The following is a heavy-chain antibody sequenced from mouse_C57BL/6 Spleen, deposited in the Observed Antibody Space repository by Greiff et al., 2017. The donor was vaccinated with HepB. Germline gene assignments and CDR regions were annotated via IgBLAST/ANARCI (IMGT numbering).Heavy chain of an antibody. Sequence: VKLQESGPELVKPGASVKISCKASGYAFSSSWMNWVKQRPGKGLEWIGRIYPGDGDTNYNGKFKGKATLTADKSSSTAYMQLSSLTSEDSAVYFGARGNWDENYWGQGTTLTVSS. V-gene: IGHV1-82*01. D-gene: IGHD4-1*01. CDR3: ARGNWDENY. J-gene: IGHJ2*01. CDR1: GYAFSSSW. CDR2: IYPGDGDT.